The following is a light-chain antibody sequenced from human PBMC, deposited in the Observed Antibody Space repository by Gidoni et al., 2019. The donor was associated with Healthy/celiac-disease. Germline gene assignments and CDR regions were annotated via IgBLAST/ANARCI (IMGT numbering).Light chain of an antibody. CDR2: AAS. CDR1: PSISSY. V-gene: IGKV1-39*01. Sequence: DIQMTQSPSSLSASVGDRVTITCRASPSISSYLNWYQQKPGKAPKLLIYAASSLQSGVPSRFSGSGSGTDFTLTSSSLQPEDFATYYCQQSYSTPHTFGQGTKLEIK. CDR3: QQSYSTPHT. J-gene: IGKJ2*01.